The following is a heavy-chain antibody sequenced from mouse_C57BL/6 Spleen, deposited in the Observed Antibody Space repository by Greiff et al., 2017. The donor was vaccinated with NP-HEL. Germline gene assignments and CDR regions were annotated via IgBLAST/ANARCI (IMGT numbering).Heavy chain of an antibody. CDR2: IDPEDGDT. J-gene: IGHJ2*01. V-gene: IGHV14-1*01. CDR3: TRSITTVVENYFDY. Sequence: EVKLMESGAELVRPGASVKLSCPASGFNITDYYMHWVKQRPEQGLEWIGRIDPEDGDTEYAPKFQGKATMTSDTSSNPAYLQLSILTSEDTAVYYGTRSITTVVENYFDYWGQGTTLTVSS. D-gene: IGHD1-1*01. CDR1: GFNITDYY.